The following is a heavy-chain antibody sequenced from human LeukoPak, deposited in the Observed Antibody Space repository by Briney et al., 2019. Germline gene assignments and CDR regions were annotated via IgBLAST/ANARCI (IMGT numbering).Heavy chain of an antibody. CDR1: GFTFSDYY. D-gene: IGHD2-15*01. CDR2: SRKRANGYTT. V-gene: IGHV3-72*01. Sequence: GGSLRLSCAASGFTFSDYYMDWVREAPGKGLEWVGRSRKRANGYTTEYPAYVEGRFTVSRDNSKNSLFLQMNGLKPEDTSVYFCARAFCYSGGTCYSDYNDYWGQGALVTVSS. CDR3: ARAFCYSGGTCYSDYNDY. J-gene: IGHJ4*02.